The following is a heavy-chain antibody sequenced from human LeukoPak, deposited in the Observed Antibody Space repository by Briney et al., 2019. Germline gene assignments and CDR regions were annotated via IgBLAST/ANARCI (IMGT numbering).Heavy chain of an antibody. J-gene: IGHJ6*02. CDR3: AGLPVSSSVFNLYYYYYYGMDV. V-gene: IGHV1-8*01. D-gene: IGHD6-19*01. CDR2: MNPNSGNT. CDR1: GYTFTSYD. Sequence: GASVKVSCKASGYTFTSYDINWVRQATGQGLEWMGWMNPNSGNTGYAQKFQGRVTMTRNTSISTAYMELSSLRSEDTAVYYCAGLPVSSSVFNLYYYYYYGMDVWGQGTTVTVSS.